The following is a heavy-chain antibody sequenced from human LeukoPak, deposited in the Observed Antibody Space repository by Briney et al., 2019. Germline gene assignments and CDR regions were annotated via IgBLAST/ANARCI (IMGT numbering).Heavy chain of an antibody. J-gene: IGHJ4*02. CDR2: IYYSGST. CDR3: ARMSIAARNGDY. CDR1: GGSISGYY. V-gene: IGHV4-59*01. Sequence: PSETLSLTCTVSGGSISGYYWSWIRQPPGKGLEWIGYIYYSGSTNYNPSLKGRVTISVDTSKNQFSLKLSSVTAADTAVYYCARMSIAARNGDYWGQGTLVTVSS. D-gene: IGHD6-6*01.